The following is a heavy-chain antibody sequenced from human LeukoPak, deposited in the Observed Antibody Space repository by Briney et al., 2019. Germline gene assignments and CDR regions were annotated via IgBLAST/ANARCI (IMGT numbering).Heavy chain of an antibody. V-gene: IGHV5-51*01. D-gene: IGHD5-18*01. Sequence: EESLKISCEAFGYTFSTYWVGWVRQMPGKGLEWMGIIYPGDSDTRYSPPFQGQVTISADKSISTAYLQWSSLKASDTAMYYCARHLLEVDTAMVRRYYYYGMDVWGQGTTVIVSS. J-gene: IGHJ6*02. CDR3: ARHLLEVDTAMVRRYYYYGMDV. CDR1: GYTFSTYW. CDR2: IYPGDSDT.